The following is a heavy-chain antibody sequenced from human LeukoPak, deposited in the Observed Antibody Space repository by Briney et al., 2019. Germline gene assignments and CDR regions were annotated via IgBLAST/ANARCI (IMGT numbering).Heavy chain of an antibody. J-gene: IGHJ4*02. Sequence: GASVKVSCKASGYTFTSYYMHWVRQAPGQGLEWMGWISAYNGNTNYAQKLQGRVTMTTDTSTSTAYMELRSLRSDDTAVYYCARERYDFWSGYSDYWGQGTLVTVSS. V-gene: IGHV1-18*04. CDR1: GYTFTSYY. CDR3: ARERYDFWSGYSDY. CDR2: ISAYNGNT. D-gene: IGHD3-3*01.